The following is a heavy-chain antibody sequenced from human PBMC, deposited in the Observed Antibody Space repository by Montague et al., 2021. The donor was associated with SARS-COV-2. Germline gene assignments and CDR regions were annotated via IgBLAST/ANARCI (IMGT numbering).Heavy chain of an antibody. CDR1: GASIRSYS. CDR3: ARHRCSDTNCYSTDYYYGMDV. V-gene: IGHV4-59*08. CDR2: IHDSGST. Sequence: SETLSLTCMVSGASIRSYSWSWIRQPPGKGLEWIGYIHDSGSTKYNPSLESRVTISVDTPKNQISLRLTSVSAADTAVYYCARHRCSDTNCYSTDYYYGMDVWGQGTTVTVSS. J-gene: IGHJ6*02. D-gene: IGHD2-2*01.